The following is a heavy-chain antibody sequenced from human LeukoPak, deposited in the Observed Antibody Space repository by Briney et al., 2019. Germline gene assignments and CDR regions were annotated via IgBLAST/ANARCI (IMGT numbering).Heavy chain of an antibody. V-gene: IGHV3-33*01. D-gene: IGHD6-19*01. CDR2: IWYDARDE. Sequence: GTSLRLSCAASGFIFSNYGMHWVRQAPGKGLEWVALIWYDARDEDYADSVKGRFTISRDNSKSTLYLQMYSLRAEDTAAYYCTRESAPVAGSNAFDLWGQGTMVTVSS. CDR3: TRESAPVAGSNAFDL. J-gene: IGHJ3*01. CDR1: GFIFSNYG.